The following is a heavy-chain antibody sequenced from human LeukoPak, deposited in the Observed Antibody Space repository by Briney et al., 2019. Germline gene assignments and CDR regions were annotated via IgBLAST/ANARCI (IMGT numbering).Heavy chain of an antibody. J-gene: IGHJ6*02. CDR1: GGSFSGYY. D-gene: IGHD5-18*01. CDR2: INHSGST. CDR3: ARERGYSYGYPLRYYYGMDV. V-gene: IGHV4-34*01. Sequence: SETLSLTCAVYGGSFSGYYWSWIRQPPGKGLKWIGEINHSGSTNYNPSLKSRVTISVDTSKNQFSLKLSSVTAADTAVYYCARERGYSYGYPLRYYYGMDVWGQGTTVTVSS.